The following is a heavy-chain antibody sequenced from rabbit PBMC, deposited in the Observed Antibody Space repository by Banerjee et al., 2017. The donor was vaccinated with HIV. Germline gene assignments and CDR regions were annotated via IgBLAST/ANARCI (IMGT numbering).Heavy chain of an antibody. Sequence: QSLEESGGDLVKPGASLTLTCTASEFSFTDSYWICWVRQAPGKGLEWIGCIYAGSSGSTYYASWAKGRFTISKTSSTTVTLQMTSLTAADTATYFCARHPGTYYNLWGPGTLVTDS. D-gene: IGHD7-1*01. V-gene: IGHV1S40*01. CDR3: ARHPGTYYNL. CDR1: EFSFTDSYW. CDR2: IYAGSSGST. J-gene: IGHJ4*01.